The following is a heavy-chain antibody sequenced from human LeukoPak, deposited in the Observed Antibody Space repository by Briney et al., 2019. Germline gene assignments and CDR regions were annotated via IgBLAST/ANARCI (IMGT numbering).Heavy chain of an antibody. CDR3: ARDSPRIAVAGKIDY. CDR1: GYTFTSYG. Sequence: GASVKVSCEASGYTFTSYGISWVRQAPGQGLEWMGWISAYNGNTNYAQKLQGRVTMTTDTSTSTAYMELRSLRSDDTAVYYCARDSPRIAVAGKIDYWGQGTLVTVSS. CDR2: ISAYNGNT. V-gene: IGHV1-18*01. J-gene: IGHJ4*02. D-gene: IGHD6-19*01.